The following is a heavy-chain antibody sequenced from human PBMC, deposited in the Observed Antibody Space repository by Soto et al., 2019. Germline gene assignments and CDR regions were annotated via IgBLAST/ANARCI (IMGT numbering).Heavy chain of an antibody. Sequence: PGGSLRLSCAASGFTFSSYAMHWVRQAPGKGLEWVAVISYDGSNKYYADSVKGRLTISRDNSKNTLYLQMNSLRAEDTAVYYCAREGAIAYCGGDCSFTRDYGMDVWGQGTTVTVSS. V-gene: IGHV3-30-3*01. CDR3: AREGAIAYCGGDCSFTRDYGMDV. CDR2: ISYDGSNK. D-gene: IGHD2-21*02. CDR1: GFTFSSYA. J-gene: IGHJ6*02.